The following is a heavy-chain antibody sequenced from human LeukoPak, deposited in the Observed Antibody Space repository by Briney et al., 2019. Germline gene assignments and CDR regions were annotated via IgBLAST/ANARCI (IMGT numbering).Heavy chain of an antibody. Sequence: GGSLRLSCAASGFTFSSYWMSWVRQAPGKGLEGVANIKQDGSEKYYVDSVKGRFTISRDNAKNSLYLQMNSLRAEDTAVYYCASLGVYDYVWGSGAFDIWGQGTMVTVSS. D-gene: IGHD3-16*01. V-gene: IGHV3-7*01. CDR3: ASLGVYDYVWGSGAFDI. CDR1: GFTFSSYW. J-gene: IGHJ3*02. CDR2: IKQDGSEK.